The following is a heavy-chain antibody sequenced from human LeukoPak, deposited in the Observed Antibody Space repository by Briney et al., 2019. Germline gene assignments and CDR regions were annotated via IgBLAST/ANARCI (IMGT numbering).Heavy chain of an antibody. V-gene: IGHV3-23*01. CDR1: GFTFSSYA. J-gene: IGHJ6*03. D-gene: IGHD3-22*01. CDR3: AKESGDSSGYYYAYYYYYMDV. CDR2: ISGSGGST. Sequence: GGSLRLSCAASGFTFSSYAMSWVRQAPGKGLEWVSAISGSGGSTYYADSVKGRFTISRDNSKNTLYLQMNSLRAEDTAVYYCAKESGDSSGYYYAYYYYYMDVWGKGTTVTVSS.